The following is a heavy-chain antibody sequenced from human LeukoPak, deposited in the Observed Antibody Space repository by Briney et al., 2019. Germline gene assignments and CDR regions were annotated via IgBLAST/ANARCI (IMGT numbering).Heavy chain of an antibody. J-gene: IGHJ3*02. Sequence: GGSLRLSCATSGFTFSTSWMHWVRQAPGKGLVWVSRINTDGNTRDYADSVKGRFTISRDNAKNSLYLQMNSLRAEDTALYYCARGWDAFDIWGQGTMVTVSS. CDR3: ARGWDAFDI. V-gene: IGHV3-74*01. CDR2: INTDGNTR. CDR1: GFTFSTSW.